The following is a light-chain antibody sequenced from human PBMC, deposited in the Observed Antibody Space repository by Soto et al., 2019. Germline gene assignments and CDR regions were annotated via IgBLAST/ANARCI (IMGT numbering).Light chain of an antibody. J-gene: IGKJ1*01. Sequence: DIQMTQSPSSLSVSVGDRVTITCRASESIRNNLNWYQQKPGKAPNLLIYAASTLQSGVPSRFSGGGSGTEFTLTIGSLQPEDFTTYYCQQTYSTPRGAFGQGTKVQFK. CDR1: ESIRNN. CDR3: QQTYSTPRGA. CDR2: AAS. V-gene: IGKV1-39*01.